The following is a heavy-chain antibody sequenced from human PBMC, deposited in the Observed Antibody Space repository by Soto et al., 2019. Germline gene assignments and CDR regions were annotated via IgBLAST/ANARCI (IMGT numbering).Heavy chain of an antibody. CDR3: ASNSYGYTFYDD. J-gene: IGHJ4*02. Sequence: SETRSLTCTVSGGSISSGDYYWSWIRQPPGKGLEWIGYIYYSGSTYYNPSLKSRVTISVDTSKNQFSLKLSSVTAADTAVYYCASNSYGYTFYDDWGQGTLVTVSS. CDR1: GGSISSGDYY. D-gene: IGHD5-18*01. CDR2: IYYSGST. V-gene: IGHV4-30-4*01.